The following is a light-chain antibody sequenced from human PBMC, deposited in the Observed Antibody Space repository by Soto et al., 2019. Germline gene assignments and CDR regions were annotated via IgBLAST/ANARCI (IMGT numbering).Light chain of an antibody. CDR2: QND. Sequence: QSVLTQPPSVSAAPGQSVTISCSGSRSNLGDNYLSWYQQLPGTAPKLLIYQNDKRPSGIPDRFSASKSGTSATLDITGLQTGDEADYYCGTWDSNLNAVVFGGGTKLTVL. CDR1: RSNLGDNY. CDR3: GTWDSNLNAVV. V-gene: IGLV1-51*02. J-gene: IGLJ2*01.